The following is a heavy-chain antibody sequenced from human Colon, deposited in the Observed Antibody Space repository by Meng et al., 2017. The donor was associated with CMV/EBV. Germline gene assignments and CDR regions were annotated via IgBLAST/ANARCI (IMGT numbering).Heavy chain of an antibody. J-gene: IGHJ4*02. CDR1: GFILSDYY. D-gene: IGHD2-2*01. Sequence: GESLKISCAASGFILSDYYMNWIRQAPGKGLEWISYISSSGSNVYYADSVKGRFTISMDNTKNSLYLQMNSLRAEDTAVYYCARDYCSSTSCRFDYWGQGTLVTVSS. V-gene: IGHV3-11*04. CDR3: ARDYCSSTSCRFDY. CDR2: ISSSGSNV.